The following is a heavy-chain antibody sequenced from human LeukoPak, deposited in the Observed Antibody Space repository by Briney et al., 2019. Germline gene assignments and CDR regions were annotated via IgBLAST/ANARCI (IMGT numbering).Heavy chain of an antibody. J-gene: IGHJ4*02. CDR2: ISSEGGST. CDR1: GFTFSSYA. D-gene: IGHD4-23*01. CDR3: VKDRWVDY. Sequence: GGSLRLSCSASGFTFSSYAMHWVRQAPGKGLECVSSISSEGGSTYYADSVKGRFTISRDNSKNTLYLQMNSLRAEDTALYYCVKDRWVDYWGQGTLVTVSS. V-gene: IGHV3-64D*09.